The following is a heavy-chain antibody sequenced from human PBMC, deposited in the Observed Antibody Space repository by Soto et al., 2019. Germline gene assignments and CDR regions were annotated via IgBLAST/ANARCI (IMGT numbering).Heavy chain of an antibody. D-gene: IGHD6-19*01. V-gene: IGHV5-51*01. CDR2: IYPGDSDT. Sequence: GESLKISCKGSGYSFTRYWIGWVRQMPGKGLEWMGIIYPGDSDTRYSPSFQGQVTISADKSISTAYLQWSSLKASDTAMYYCARHNIGSGWYGGASTGPLKVYYYGMDVWGQGTTVTVSS. CDR3: ARHNIGSGWYGGASTGPLKVYYYGMDV. CDR1: GYSFTRYW. J-gene: IGHJ6*02.